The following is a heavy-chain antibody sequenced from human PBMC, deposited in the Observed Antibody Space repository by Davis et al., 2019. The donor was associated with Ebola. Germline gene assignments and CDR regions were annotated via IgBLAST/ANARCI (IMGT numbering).Heavy chain of an antibody. CDR2: ISAYNDNT. D-gene: IGHD3-22*01. V-gene: IGHV1-18*04. CDR1: GYTFTSYY. CDR3: ARDSRSVYYYDSSGYYFDY. Sequence: ASVKVSCKASGYTFTSYYMHWVRQAPGQGLEWMGWISAYNDNTNYAQKFQGRVTMTTDTSTSTVYMELRSLRSDDTALYYCARDSRSVYYYDSSGYYFDYWGQGTLVTVSS. J-gene: IGHJ4*02.